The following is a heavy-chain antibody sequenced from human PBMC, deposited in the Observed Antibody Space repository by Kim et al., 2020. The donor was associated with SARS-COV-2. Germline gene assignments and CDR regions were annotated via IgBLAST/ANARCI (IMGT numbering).Heavy chain of an antibody. D-gene: IGHD2-2*01. CDR3: ARHYCSSTSCRLYYYYYGMDV. CDR1: GFTFSSYW. CDR2: IKQDGSEK. J-gene: IGHJ6*02. V-gene: IGHV3-7*01. Sequence: WGSLRLSCAASGFTFSSYWMSWVRQAPGKGLEWVANIKQDGSEKYYVASVKGRFTISRDNAKNSLYLQMNSLRAEHTSVYYCARHYCSSTSCRLYYYYYGMDVWGQGTTVTVSS.